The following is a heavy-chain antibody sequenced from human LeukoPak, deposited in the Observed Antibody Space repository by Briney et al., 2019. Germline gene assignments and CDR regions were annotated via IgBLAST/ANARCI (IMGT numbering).Heavy chain of an antibody. CDR1: GFTFSSYG. V-gene: IGHV3-30*02. CDR3: AKDTSDEPNFFDY. CDR2: IRYDGSNK. J-gene: IGHJ4*02. Sequence: GGSLRLSCAASGFTFSSYGMHWVRQAPGKGLEWVAFIRYDGSNKYYADSVKGRFTISRDNSKNTLYLQMNSLRAEDTAVYYCAKDTSDEPNFFDYWGQGTLVTVSS. D-gene: IGHD1-14*01.